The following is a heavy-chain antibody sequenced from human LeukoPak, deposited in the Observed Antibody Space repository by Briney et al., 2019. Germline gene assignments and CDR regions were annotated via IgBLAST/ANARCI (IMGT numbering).Heavy chain of an antibody. CDR2: IYSGGST. Sequence: GGSLRLSCAASGFTVSSNYMSWVRQAPGKGLEWVSVIYSGGSTYYADSVKGRFTISRDNSKNTLYLQMNSLRAEDTAVYHCARGGEGYNYVYWGQGTLVTVSS. V-gene: IGHV3-53*01. CDR3: ARGGEGYNYVY. CDR1: GFTVSSNY. D-gene: IGHD5-24*01. J-gene: IGHJ4*02.